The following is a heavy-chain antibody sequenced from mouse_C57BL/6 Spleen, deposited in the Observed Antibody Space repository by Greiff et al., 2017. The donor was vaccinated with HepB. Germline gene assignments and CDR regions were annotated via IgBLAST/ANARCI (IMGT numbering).Heavy chain of an antibody. CDR1: GFTFSDYG. V-gene: IGHV5-17*01. Sequence: DVKLVESGGGLVKPGGSLKLSCAASGFTFSDYGMHWVRQAPEKGLEWVAYISSGSSTNYYADTVKGRFTISRDNAKNTLFLQMTGLRSEDTAMYYCARWYFDVWGTGTTVTVSS. J-gene: IGHJ1*03. CDR3: ARWYFDV. CDR2: ISSGSSTN.